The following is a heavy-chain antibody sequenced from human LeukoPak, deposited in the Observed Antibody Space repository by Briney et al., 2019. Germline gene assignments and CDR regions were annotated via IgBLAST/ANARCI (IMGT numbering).Heavy chain of an antibody. D-gene: IGHD6-19*01. CDR1: GFTFNTYG. Sequence: GGSLRLSCAASGFTFNTYGMHWVRQAPGKGLEWVAVTSLDGSNKYYADSVKGRFTISRDNSKNTLYLQMNSLRAEDTAVYYCAKDQSAGYTSGWYGGGYFDSWGQGTLVTVSS. CDR2: TSLDGSNK. J-gene: IGHJ4*02. CDR3: AKDQSAGYTSGWYGGGYFDS. V-gene: IGHV3-30*18.